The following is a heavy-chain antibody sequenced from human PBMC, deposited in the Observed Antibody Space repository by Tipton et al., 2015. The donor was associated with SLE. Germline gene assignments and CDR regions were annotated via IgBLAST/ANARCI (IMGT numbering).Heavy chain of an antibody. J-gene: IGHJ4*02. CDR1: GYTFTSYG. CDR3: ARYNWNYGAYYFDY. D-gene: IGHD1-7*01. V-gene: IGHV1-18*01. CDR2: ISPYNGNT. Sequence: QSGPEVKKPGASVKVSCKASGYTFTSYGINWVRQAPGQGLEWMGWISPYNGNTNYAQTLQGRVTMTTDTSTGTAYMELRSLRSDDTAVYYCARYNWNYGAYYFDYWGQGTLVTVSS.